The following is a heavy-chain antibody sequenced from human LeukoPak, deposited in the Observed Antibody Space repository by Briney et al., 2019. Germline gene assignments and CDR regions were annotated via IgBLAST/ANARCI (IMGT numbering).Heavy chain of an antibody. D-gene: IGHD3-3*01. V-gene: IGHV4-59*08. CDR3: ARQLEGYFEL. CDR1: GGSISGYY. Sequence: SETLSLTCTVSGGSISGYYWSWIRQSPGKGLEWIGFIYYTGATDYNPSLKNRVTISLDTSRSHFSLEVKSVTAADTAVYYCARQLEGYFELWGRGILVTVSS. CDR2: IYYTGAT. J-gene: IGHJ2*01.